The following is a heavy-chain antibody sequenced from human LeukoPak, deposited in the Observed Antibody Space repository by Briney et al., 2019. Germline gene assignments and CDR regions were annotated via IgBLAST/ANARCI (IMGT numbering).Heavy chain of an antibody. D-gene: IGHD3-22*01. CDR2: ISSSSSTI. CDR1: GFTFSSYS. Sequence: QAGGSLRLSCAASGFTFSSYSMNWVRQAPGKGLEWVSYISSSSSTIYYADSVKGPFTISRDNAKNSLYLQMNSLRAEDTAVYYCARGYDRSIEYGMDVWGQGTTVTVSS. J-gene: IGHJ6*02. V-gene: IGHV3-48*01. CDR3: ARGYDRSIEYGMDV.